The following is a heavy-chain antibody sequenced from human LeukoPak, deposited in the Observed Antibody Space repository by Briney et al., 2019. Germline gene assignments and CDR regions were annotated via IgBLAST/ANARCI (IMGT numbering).Heavy chain of an antibody. Sequence: ASVKVSCKASGGTFSSYAISWVRQAPGQGLEWMGGIILIFGTANYAQKFQGRVTITTDESTSTACMELSSLRSEDTAVYYCARVEMATIGQAGVFDYWGQGTLVTVSS. CDR1: GGTFSSYA. V-gene: IGHV1-69*05. D-gene: IGHD5-24*01. J-gene: IGHJ4*02. CDR2: IILIFGTA. CDR3: ARVEMATIGQAGVFDY.